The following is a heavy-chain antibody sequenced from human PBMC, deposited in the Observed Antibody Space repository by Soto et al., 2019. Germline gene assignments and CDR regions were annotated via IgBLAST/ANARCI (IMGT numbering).Heavy chain of an antibody. Sequence: SETLSLTCTVSGGSISSGDYYWSWIRQRPGKGLEWMGYIYYSGSTYYNPSLKSRVAMSLDTSKNQFSLKLSSVTAADTAVYYCARFHLYTDMTTPRSYYYYGMDVWGQGTTVIVSS. CDR3: ARFHLYTDMTTPRSYYYYGMDV. J-gene: IGHJ6*02. D-gene: IGHD2-15*01. CDR2: IYYSGST. CDR1: GGSISSGDYY. V-gene: IGHV4-30-4*01.